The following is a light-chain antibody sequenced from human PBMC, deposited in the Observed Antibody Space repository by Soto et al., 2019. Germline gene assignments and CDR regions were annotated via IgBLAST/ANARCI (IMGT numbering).Light chain of an antibody. V-gene: IGKV3-15*01. CDR3: QQYNTWPPIT. CDR1: QSVSGN. J-gene: IGKJ5*01. Sequence: EIVMTQSPATLSVSPGERATLSCRASQSVSGNLAWYQHKPGQAPRLLSYGASTRATGIPARFSGSGYGTEFTLTISSLQSEDFAVYYCQQYNTWPPITFGQGTRLEIK. CDR2: GAS.